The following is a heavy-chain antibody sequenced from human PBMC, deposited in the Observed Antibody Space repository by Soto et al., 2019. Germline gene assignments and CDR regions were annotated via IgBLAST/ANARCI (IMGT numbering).Heavy chain of an antibody. J-gene: IGHJ4*02. CDR2: ISSSGKTI. CDR3: ARNNGDYEVY. Sequence: LRLSCVASGFTFSSYEMNWVRQAPGKGLEWVSYISSSGKTIHYADSVKGRFTISRDNAKNSLYLQMNSLRAEDTAVYYCARNNGDYEVYWGQGTLVTV. D-gene: IGHD4-17*01. CDR1: GFTFSSYE. V-gene: IGHV3-48*03.